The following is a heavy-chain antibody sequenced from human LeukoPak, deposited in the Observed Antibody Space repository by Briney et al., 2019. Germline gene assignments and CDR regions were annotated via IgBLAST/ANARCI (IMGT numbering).Heavy chain of an antibody. D-gene: IGHD3-10*01. J-gene: IGHJ6*03. V-gene: IGHV4-4*07. CDR2: IYTSGST. CDR3: AREGMVMVRGVIVSGYMDV. Sequence: SETLSLTCTVSGGSISSYYWSWIRQPAGKGLEWIGRIYTSGSTNYNPSLKSRVTISVDTSKNQFSLKLSSVTAADTAVYYCAREGMVMVRGVIVSGYMDVWGKGTTVTISS. CDR1: GGSISSYY.